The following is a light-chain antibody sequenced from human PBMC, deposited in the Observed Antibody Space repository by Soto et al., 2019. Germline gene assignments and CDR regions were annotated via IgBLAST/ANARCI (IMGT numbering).Light chain of an antibody. Sequence: EIVMTQSPATLSVSPGERATLSCRASQSVNIYLAWYQQKPGQAPRLLIFGASSRATGIPARFSGSGSGTELNLTISSLQSEDFAVYFCQQYDDWLRLTFGGGTKVHIK. V-gene: IGKV3D-15*01. CDR3: QQYDDWLRLT. J-gene: IGKJ4*01. CDR1: QSVNIY. CDR2: GAS.